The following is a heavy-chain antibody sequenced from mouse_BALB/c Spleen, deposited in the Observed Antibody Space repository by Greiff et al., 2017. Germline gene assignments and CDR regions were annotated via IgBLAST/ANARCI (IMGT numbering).Heavy chain of an antibody. CDR3: VSHRYALLYAMDY. CDR2: IRSKSNNYAT. Sequence: EVQLVESGGGLVQPKGSLKLSCAASGFTFNTYAMNWVRQAPGKGLEWVARIRSKSNNYATYYADSVKDRFTISRDDSQSMLYLQMNNLKTEDTAMYYCVSHRYALLYAMDYWGQGTSVTVSS. V-gene: IGHV10-1*02. CDR1: GFTFNTYA. D-gene: IGHD2-14*01. J-gene: IGHJ4*01.